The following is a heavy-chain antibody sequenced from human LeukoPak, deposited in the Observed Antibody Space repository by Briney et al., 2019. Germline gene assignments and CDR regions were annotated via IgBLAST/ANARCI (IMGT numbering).Heavy chain of an antibody. CDR2: ISGSGGST. CDR3: ARAPNSGYDYWQNYYYYYYMDV. CDR1: GFTFSSYA. V-gene: IGHV3-23*01. Sequence: GGSLRLSCAASGFTFSSYAMSWVRQAPGKGLEWVSAISGSGGSTYYADSVKGRFTISRNNAKNSLYLQMNSLRAEDTALYYCARAPNSGYDYWQNYYYYYYMDVWGKGTTVTVSS. J-gene: IGHJ6*03. D-gene: IGHD5-12*01.